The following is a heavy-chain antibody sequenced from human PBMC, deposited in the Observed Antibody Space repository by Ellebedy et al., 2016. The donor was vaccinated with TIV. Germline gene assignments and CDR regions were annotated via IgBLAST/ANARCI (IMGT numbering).Heavy chain of an antibody. V-gene: IGHV2-70*04. D-gene: IGHD3-10*01. CDR3: ARDITPSRGLPGDYFDF. CDR1: GFSVENVGMR. Sequence: SGPTLVTPTETLTLTCTFSGFSVENVGMRVSWLRQPPGKALEWLARIDWDDDKFYSSSRLTISRDTSKNQVVLTMTNVDPVDTATYYCARDITPSRGLPGDYFDFWGQGILVTVSS. J-gene: IGHJ4*02. CDR2: IDWDDDK.